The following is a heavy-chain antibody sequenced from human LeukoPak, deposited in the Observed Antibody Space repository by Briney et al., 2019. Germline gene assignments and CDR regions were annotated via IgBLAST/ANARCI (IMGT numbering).Heavy chain of an antibody. CDR3: AKDLWFGDYS. V-gene: IGHV3-48*03. CDR1: GFTFSNYE. J-gene: IGHJ4*02. CDR2: IHTSSGAT. D-gene: IGHD3-10*01. Sequence: GGFLRLSCTASGFTFSNYEMNWVRQAPGKGLEWVSYIHTSSGATSYADSVKGRFTISRDNAKNSLYLQMNNLRAEDTAVYYCAKDLWFGDYSWGQGTLVTVSS.